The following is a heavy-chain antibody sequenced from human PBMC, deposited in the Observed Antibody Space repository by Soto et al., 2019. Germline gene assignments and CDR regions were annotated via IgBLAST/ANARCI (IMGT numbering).Heavy chain of an antibody. J-gene: IGHJ3*01. CDR2: ISYDGSNK. Sequence: QVQLVESGGGVVQPGRSLRLSCAASGFFFSSYGMNWVRQAPGKGLEWVAVISYDGSNKYYADSVKGRFTISRDNSKNTLYLQMNSLRAEDTAVYYCAKDDNKYYYESSGGKGAFDLWGQGTMVTVSS. V-gene: IGHV3-30*18. D-gene: IGHD3-22*01. CDR3: AKDDNKYYYESSGGKGAFDL. CDR1: GFFFSSYG.